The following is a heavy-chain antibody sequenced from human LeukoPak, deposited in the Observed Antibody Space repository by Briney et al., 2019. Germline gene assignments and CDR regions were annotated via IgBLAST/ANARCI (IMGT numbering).Heavy chain of an antibody. D-gene: IGHD2-2*01. J-gene: IGHJ4*02. V-gene: IGHV3-48*01. Sequence: GGSLRLSCAASGFTFSSYSMNWVRQAPGKGLEWVSYISSSSSTIYYADSVKGRFTISRDNAKNSLYLQMNSLRAEDTAVYYCASLPAAMLVYWGQGTLVTVSS. CDR2: ISSSSSTI. CDR1: GFTFSSYS. CDR3: ASLPAAMLVY.